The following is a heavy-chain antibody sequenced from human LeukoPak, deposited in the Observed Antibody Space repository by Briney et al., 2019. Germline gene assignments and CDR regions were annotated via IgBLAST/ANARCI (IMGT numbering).Heavy chain of an antibody. J-gene: IGHJ3*02. CDR1: GFTFSTYA. CDR3: AKDGKWLDRAFDI. CDR2: IIPSGTAT. D-gene: IGHD6-19*01. Sequence: GGSLRLSCTASGFTFSTYAMTWVPQAPGKGLEWVSGIIPSGTATYYADSVKGRFTISRDNSRNTLYLQMNSLRAEDTAIYYCAKDGKWLDRAFDIWGEGTTVTVSS. V-gene: IGHV3-23*01.